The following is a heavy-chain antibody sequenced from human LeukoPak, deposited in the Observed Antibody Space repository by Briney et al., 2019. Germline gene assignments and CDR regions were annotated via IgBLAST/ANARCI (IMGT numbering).Heavy chain of an antibody. V-gene: IGHV3-23*01. D-gene: IGHD4-23*01. CDR2: ISGSGGST. J-gene: IGHJ4*02. Sequence: GGSLRLSCAASGFTFSSYAMNWVRQAPGKGLEWVSAISGSGGSTYYAHTVKGRFTISRNNSKNTLYLQMNSLRAEDTAVYYCARGGGYFDYWGQGTLVTVSS. CDR1: GFTFSSYA. CDR3: ARGGGYFDY.